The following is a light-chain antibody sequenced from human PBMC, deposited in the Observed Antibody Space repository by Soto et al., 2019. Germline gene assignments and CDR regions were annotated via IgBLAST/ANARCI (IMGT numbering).Light chain of an antibody. CDR1: QSVSSY. CDR2: DAS. V-gene: IGKV3-11*01. J-gene: IGKJ1*01. Sequence: EIVLTQSPGTLSLSPGERATLSCRASQSVSSYLAWYQQKPGQAPRLLIYDASTRATGISARFSGSGSGTDFTLTISSLEPEDFAVYYCQQRSNWPVTSGQGTKVEVK. CDR3: QQRSNWPVT.